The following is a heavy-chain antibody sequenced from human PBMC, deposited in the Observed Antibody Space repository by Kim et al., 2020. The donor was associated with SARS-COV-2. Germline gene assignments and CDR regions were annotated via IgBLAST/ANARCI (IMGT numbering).Heavy chain of an antibody. V-gene: IGHV3-7*03. CDR3: ARDPRYYDNLTRAYYYYGMDV. CDR2: IKQDGSEK. J-gene: IGHJ6*02. CDR1: GFTFSSYW. Sequence: GGSLRLSCAASGFTFSSYWMSWVRQTPGKGLEWVANIKQDGSEKYYMDSVKGRFTISRDNAKNSLYLQMNSLRAEDTAVYYCARDPRYYDNLTRAYYYYGMDVWGQGTTVTVSS. D-gene: IGHD3-9*01.